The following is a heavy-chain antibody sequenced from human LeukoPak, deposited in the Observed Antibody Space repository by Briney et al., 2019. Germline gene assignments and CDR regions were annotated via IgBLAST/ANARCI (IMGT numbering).Heavy chain of an antibody. J-gene: IGHJ4*02. CDR1: GGSLSGFY. CDR2: IYYSGSA. D-gene: IGHD6-19*01. V-gene: IGHV4-59*01. Sequence: PPETLSLTCTVSGGSLSGFYWAWVRQPPGKGLEGTGVIYYSGSANYNPSLKSRVPMSVDTSKNQSSLKLSSVTAADTAFYCCARDRDSSGWFDYWGQRTLVTVSS. CDR3: ARDRDSSGWFDY.